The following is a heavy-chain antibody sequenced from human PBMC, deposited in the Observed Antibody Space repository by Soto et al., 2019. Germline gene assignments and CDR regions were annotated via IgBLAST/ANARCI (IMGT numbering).Heavy chain of an antibody. D-gene: IGHD1-1*01. CDR1: GGSISGGGYY. V-gene: IGHV4-31*03. CDR2: IYYSGST. J-gene: IGHJ6*02. CDR3: ARGTEAAFYNYGMDV. Sequence: QVQLQQSGPGLVKPSQTLSLTCTVSGGSISGGGYYWSWIRQHPGKGLEWIGYIYYSGSTYYNPSLKSRVIISLDTSKNQFSLTLSSVTAADTAVYHCARGTEAAFYNYGMDVWGQGTTVTVSS.